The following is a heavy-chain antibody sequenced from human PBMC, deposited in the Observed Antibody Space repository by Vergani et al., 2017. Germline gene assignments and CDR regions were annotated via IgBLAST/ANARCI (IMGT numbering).Heavy chain of an antibody. CDR3: ARGRKEEVGQTYLLDY. Sequence: QVQLQQWGAGLLKPSETLSLTCAVYGGSFSGYYWSWIRQPPGKGLEWIGEINHSGSTNYNPSLKSRVTISVDTSKNQFSLKLSSVTAADTAVYYCARGRKEEVGQTYLLDYWGQGTLVTVSS. V-gene: IGHV4-34*01. CDR2: INHSGST. D-gene: IGHD2/OR15-2a*01. CDR1: GGSFSGYY. J-gene: IGHJ4*02.